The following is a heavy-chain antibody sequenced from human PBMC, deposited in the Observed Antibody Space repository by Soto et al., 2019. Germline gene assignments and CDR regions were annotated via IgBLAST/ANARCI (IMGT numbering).Heavy chain of an antibody. Sequence: QVQLQESGPGLVKPSETLSLTCTVSVGSISSYYWSWIRQPPGKGLEWIGYIYYSGSTNYNPSLKSRVTISVDTAKNQFSLKLSSVTAADTAVYYCARDRGYPETYGMDVWGQGTTVTVSS. D-gene: IGHD3-22*01. J-gene: IGHJ6*02. CDR1: VGSISSYY. CDR2: IYYSGST. V-gene: IGHV4-59*01. CDR3: ARDRGYPETYGMDV.